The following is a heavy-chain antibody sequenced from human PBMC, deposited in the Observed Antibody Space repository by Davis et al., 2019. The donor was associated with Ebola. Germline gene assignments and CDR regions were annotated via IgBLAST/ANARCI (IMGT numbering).Heavy chain of an antibody. CDR1: GFTFSSYW. V-gene: IGHV3-7*01. CDR2: IKQDGSEK. D-gene: IGHD1-26*01. CDR3: AGRWEGLFDL. J-gene: IGHJ2*01. Sequence: GESLKISCAASGFTFSSYWMSWVRQAPGKGLEWVANIKQDGSEKYYVDYGKGRFTISRDNAKKSLYPQMNSLRAEDTAVYYCAGRWEGLFDLWGRGTLVTVSS.